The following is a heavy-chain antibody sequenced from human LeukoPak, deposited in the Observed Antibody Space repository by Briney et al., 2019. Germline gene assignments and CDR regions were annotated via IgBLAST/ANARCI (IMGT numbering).Heavy chain of an antibody. V-gene: IGHV3-23*01. CDR1: GFTFSSYA. CDR2: ISGSGGST. J-gene: IGHJ4*01. D-gene: IGHD1-7*01. Sequence: GGSLRLSCAASGFTFSSYAMSWVRQAPGKGLEWVSAISGSGGSTYYADSVKGRFTISRDNSKNTLYLQMNSLRAEDTAVYYCARWELPGGFVYWGQGTLVTVSS. CDR3: ARWELPGGFVY.